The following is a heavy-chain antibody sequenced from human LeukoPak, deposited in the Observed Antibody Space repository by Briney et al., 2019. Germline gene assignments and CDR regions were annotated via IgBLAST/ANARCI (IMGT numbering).Heavy chain of an antibody. Sequence: SETLSLTCAVSGGSFGSGGYSWSWIRQPPGKGLEWIGYIYHSGSTYYNPSLKSRLTISVDRSKNQFSLTVSSVTAADTAVYYCARAESRALYFDHWGQGTLVTVSS. CDR2: IYHSGST. V-gene: IGHV4-30-2*01. CDR3: ARAESRALYFDH. CDR1: GGSFGSGGYS. J-gene: IGHJ4*02.